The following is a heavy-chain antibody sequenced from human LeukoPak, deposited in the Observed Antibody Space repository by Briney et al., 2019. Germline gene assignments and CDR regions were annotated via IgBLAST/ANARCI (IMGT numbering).Heavy chain of an antibody. CDR2: IKQDGSEK. J-gene: IGHJ3*02. CDR3: ARHRNGGSQDDAFDI. D-gene: IGHD2-15*01. V-gene: IGHV3-7*01. CDR1: GFTFDDYG. Sequence: SGGSLRLSCAASGFTFDDYGMSWVRQAPGKGLEWVADIKQDGSEKYYVDSVKGRFTISRQNAKNSLFLQMNSLRAEDTAVYYCARHRNGGSQDDAFDIWGQGTMVTVSS.